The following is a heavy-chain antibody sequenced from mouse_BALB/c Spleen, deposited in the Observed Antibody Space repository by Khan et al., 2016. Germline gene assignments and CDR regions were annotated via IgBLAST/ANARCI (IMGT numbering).Heavy chain of an antibody. CDR1: GYSITSDYA. CDR3: ARSPTATRYFDV. J-gene: IGHJ1*01. V-gene: IGHV3-2*02. D-gene: IGHD1-2*01. CDR2: ISYTGST. Sequence: EVQLVESGPGLVKPSQSLSLTCTVTGYSITSDYAWNWIRQFPGNKLEWMGYISYTGSTRYNPSLKSRISFTRDKSKNQFFLQLNSVTTEDTVTYYCARSPTATRYFDVWGAGTTVTVSS.